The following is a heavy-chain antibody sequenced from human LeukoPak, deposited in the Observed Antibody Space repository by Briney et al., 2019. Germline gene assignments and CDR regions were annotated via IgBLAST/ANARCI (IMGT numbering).Heavy chain of an antibody. V-gene: IGHV3-74*01. Sequence: PGGSLRLSCAASGFTFSSYWMHWVRQAPGKGLVWVSRINSDGSSTSYADSVKGRFTISRDNAKNTLYLQMNSLRAEDTAVYYCARDRVYCSSTSCHRFFDYWGQGTLVTVSS. CDR2: INSDGSST. CDR1: GFTFSSYW. D-gene: IGHD2-2*01. J-gene: IGHJ4*02. CDR3: ARDRVYCSSTSCHRFFDY.